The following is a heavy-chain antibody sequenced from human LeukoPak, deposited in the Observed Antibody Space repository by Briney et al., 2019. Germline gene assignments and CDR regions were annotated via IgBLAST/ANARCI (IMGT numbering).Heavy chain of an antibody. J-gene: IGHJ6*02. V-gene: IGHV1-18*01. CDR3: ARDRYCSSTSCPAYGMDV. CDR2: ISAYNGNT. D-gene: IGHD2-2*01. CDR1: GYTFTSYG. Sequence: RASVKVSCKASGYTFTSYGISWVRQAPGQGLEWMGWISAYNGNTNYAQKLQGRVTMTTDTSTSTAYMELRSLRSDDTAVYYCARDRYCSSTSCPAYGMDVWGQGTTVTVSS.